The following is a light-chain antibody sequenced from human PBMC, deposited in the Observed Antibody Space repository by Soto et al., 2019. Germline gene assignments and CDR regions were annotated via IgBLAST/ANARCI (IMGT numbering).Light chain of an antibody. V-gene: IGLV2-18*02. CDR3: SSYTTSTTRV. J-gene: IGLJ3*02. Sequence: QSALIQPPSVSGSPGQSVTISCTGTSSDVGSYDYVSWYQQHPGTVPKPMIYNVNTQPSGVPDRFSGSKSGNTASMTISGLQAEDEADYYCSSYTTSTTRVFGGGTKLTVL. CDR2: NVN. CDR1: SSDVGSYDY.